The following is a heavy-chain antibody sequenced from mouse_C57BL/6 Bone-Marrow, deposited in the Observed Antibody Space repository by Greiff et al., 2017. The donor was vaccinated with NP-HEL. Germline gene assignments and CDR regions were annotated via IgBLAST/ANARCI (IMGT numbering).Heavy chain of an antibody. CDR3: ERQGYDYVPYYAMDY. V-gene: IGHV5-2*01. CDR1: EYEFPSHD. CDR2: INSDGGST. D-gene: IGHD2-4*01. J-gene: IGHJ4*01. Sequence: EVHLVESGGGLVQPGESLKLSCESNEYEFPSHDMSWFRKTPEKRLELVAAINSDGGSTSSPDTMEGRFIISRAHTTKTLYLHLSRLKSENTALFYGERQGYDYVPYYAMDYWGQGTSVTVSS.